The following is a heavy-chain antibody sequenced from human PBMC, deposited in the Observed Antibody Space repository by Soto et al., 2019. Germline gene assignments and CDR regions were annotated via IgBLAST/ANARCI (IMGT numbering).Heavy chain of an antibody. V-gene: IGHV3-23*01. Sequence: PGGSLRLSCAASGFTFSSYAMSWVRQAPGKGLEWVSGMSGSGGITYYADSVKGRFTISRDNSKNTLYLQLNSLRAEDTAVYYCAQSKVGATSNYFDYWGQGTLVTVSS. D-gene: IGHD1-26*01. CDR1: GFTFSSYA. CDR3: AQSKVGATSNYFDY. J-gene: IGHJ4*02. CDR2: MSGSGGIT.